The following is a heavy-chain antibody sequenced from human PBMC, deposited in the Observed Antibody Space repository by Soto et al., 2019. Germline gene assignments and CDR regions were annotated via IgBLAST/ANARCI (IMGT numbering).Heavy chain of an antibody. Sequence: EVQLVESGGGLVQPGGSLRLSCAASGFTFSSYSMNWVRQAPGKGLEWVSYISSSSSTIYYADSVKGRFTISRDNAKNSLYLQMNSLRDEDTAVYYCARDNYYDSIGYYYYYYGMDVWGQGTTVTVSS. CDR3: ARDNYYDSIGYYYYYYGMDV. CDR1: GFTFSSYS. J-gene: IGHJ6*02. D-gene: IGHD3-22*01. V-gene: IGHV3-48*02. CDR2: ISSSSSTI.